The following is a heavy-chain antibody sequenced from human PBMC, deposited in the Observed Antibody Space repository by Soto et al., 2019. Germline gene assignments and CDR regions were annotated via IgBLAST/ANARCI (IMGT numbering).Heavy chain of an antibody. CDR3: AKDRPLVGATTPYFDY. V-gene: IGHV3-23*01. D-gene: IGHD1-26*01. J-gene: IGHJ4*02. CDR2: ISGSGGST. CDR1: GSTFSSYA. Sequence: GSLRLYCAASGSTFSSYAMSWVRQAPGKGLEWVSAISGSGGSTYYADYVKGRFNISRENSKNTLYLQMNSLRAEDTAVYSCAKDRPLVGATTPYFDYWGQGTLGTVSS.